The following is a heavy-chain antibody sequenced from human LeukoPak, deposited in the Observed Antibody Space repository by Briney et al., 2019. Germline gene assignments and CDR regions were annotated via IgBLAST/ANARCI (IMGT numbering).Heavy chain of an antibody. V-gene: IGHV3-9*01. D-gene: IGHD4-4*01. CDR3: ARGPRWLQSFDY. CDR2: ISWNSGSI. Sequence: PGRSLRLSCAASGFTFDDYAMHWVRQAPGKGLEWVSGISWNSGSIGYADSVKGRFTISRDNAKNTLYLQMNSLRAEDTAVYYCARGPRWLQSFDYWGQGTLVTVSS. CDR1: GFTFDDYA. J-gene: IGHJ4*02.